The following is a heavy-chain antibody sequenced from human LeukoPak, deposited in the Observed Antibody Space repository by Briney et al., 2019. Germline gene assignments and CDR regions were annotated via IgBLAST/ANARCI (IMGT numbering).Heavy chain of an antibody. V-gene: IGHV3-15*01. CDR2: IKSKTDGGTT. J-gene: IGHJ4*02. CDR3: TSLVVPAANSFFDY. CDR1: GFTFSNAW. D-gene: IGHD2-2*01. Sequence: GGSLRLSCAASGFTFSNAWMSWVRQAPGKGLEWVGRIKSKTDGGTTDYAAPVKGRFTISGDDSKNTLYLQMNSLKTEDTAVYYCTSLVVPAANSFFDYWGQGTLVTVSS.